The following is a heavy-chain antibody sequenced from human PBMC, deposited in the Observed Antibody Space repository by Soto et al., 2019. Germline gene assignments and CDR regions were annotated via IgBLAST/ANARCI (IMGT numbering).Heavy chain of an antibody. CDR2: INHSGST. J-gene: IGHJ6*02. CDR1: GGSFSGYY. CDR3: AGGGSAMVHESYYYGMDV. V-gene: IGHV4-34*01. D-gene: IGHD5-18*01. Sequence: SETLSLTCAVYGGSFSGYYWSWIRQPPGKGLEWIGEINHSGSTNYNPSHRSRVTISVDTSKNQFSLKLSSVTAADTAVYYCAGGGSAMVHESYYYGMDVWGQGTTVTVS.